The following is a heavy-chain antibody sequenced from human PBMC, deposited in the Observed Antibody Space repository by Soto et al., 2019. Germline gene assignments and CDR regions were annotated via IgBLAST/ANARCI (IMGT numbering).Heavy chain of an antibody. CDR2: ISAYNGNT. J-gene: IGHJ4*02. Sequence: QVHLEQSGAEVRKPGASVKVSCKASGYTFTSFGINWVRQAPGQGREWLGWISAYNGNTNYAQKFHGRVTMTADTSTTTAYLELTSLRSDDTAVYYCAREFQYDSGGFHELYFWGQGTLVTVSS. CDR3: AREFQYDSGGFHELYF. V-gene: IGHV1-18*04. CDR1: GYTFTSFG. D-gene: IGHD3-22*01.